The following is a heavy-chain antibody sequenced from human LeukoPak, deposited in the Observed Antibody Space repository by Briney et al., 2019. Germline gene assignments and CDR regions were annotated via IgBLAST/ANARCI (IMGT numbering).Heavy chain of an antibody. J-gene: IGHJ4*02. D-gene: IGHD1-26*01. V-gene: IGHV1-18*01. CDR2: ISAYNGNT. CDR3: ARIARELLTNTYYFDY. CDR1: GYTFTSYG. Sequence: ASVNVSCKASGYTFTSYGISWVRQAPGQGLEWMGWISAYNGNTNYAQKLQGRVTMTTDTSTSTAYMELRSLRSDDTAVYYCARIARELLTNTYYFDYWGQGTLVTVSS.